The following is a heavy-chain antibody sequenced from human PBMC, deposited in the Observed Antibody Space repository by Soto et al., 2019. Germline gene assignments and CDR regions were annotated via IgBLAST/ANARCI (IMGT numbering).Heavy chain of an antibody. CDR2: IYYSGST. V-gene: IGHV4-31*03. J-gene: IGHJ3*02. CDR1: GGSISSGGYY. Sequence: QVQLQESGPGLVKPSQTLSLTCTVSGGSISSGGYYWSWIRQHPGKGLEWIGYIYYSGSTYYNPSPKCRVTISVDTSKNQFSLKLSSVTDADTAVYYCARVGSGDSHNAFDIWGQGTMVTVSS. CDR3: ARVGSGDSHNAFDI. D-gene: IGHD3-10*01.